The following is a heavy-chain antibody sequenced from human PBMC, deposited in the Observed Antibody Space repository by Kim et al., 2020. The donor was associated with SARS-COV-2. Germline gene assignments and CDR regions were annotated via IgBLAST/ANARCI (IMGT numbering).Heavy chain of an antibody. V-gene: IGHV3-15*01. Sequence: DYAAPVKGRFTMSRDDSKNTLHRQMNSLETEDTGVYYCTTLISAAGRGYWGQGTLVTVSS. CDR3: TTLISAAGRGY. J-gene: IGHJ4*02. D-gene: IGHD6-13*01.